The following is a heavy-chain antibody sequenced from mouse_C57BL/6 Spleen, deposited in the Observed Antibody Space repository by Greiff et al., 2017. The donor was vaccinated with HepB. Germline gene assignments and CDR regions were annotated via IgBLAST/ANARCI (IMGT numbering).Heavy chain of an antibody. V-gene: IGHV5-17*01. J-gene: IGHJ4*01. CDR2: ISSGSSTI. CDR3: ARLGGLRRGYAMDY. D-gene: IGHD2-4*01. Sequence: EVQVVESGGGLVKPGGSLKLSCAASGFTFSDYGMHWVRQAPEKGLEWVAYISSGSSTIYYADTVKGRFTISRDNAKNTLFLQMTSLRSEDTAMYYCARLGGLRRGYAMDYWGQGTSVTVSA. CDR1: GFTFSDYG.